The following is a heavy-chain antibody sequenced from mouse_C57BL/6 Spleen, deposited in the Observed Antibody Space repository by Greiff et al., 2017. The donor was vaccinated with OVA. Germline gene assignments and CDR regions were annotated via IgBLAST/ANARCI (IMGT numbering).Heavy chain of an antibody. D-gene: IGHD3-3*01. CDR2: IYPGSGST. CDR3: ARSAGLGEDFAY. Sequence: QVQLQQPGAALVKPGASVQMSCKASGYTFPSYCLTWVKQRPGHVLAWIGDIYPGSGSTNYNEKFKSKATLTVDTSSSPAYMQLSSLTSEDSAVYYCARSAGLGEDFAYGGQGTLVTVSA. J-gene: IGHJ3*01. V-gene: IGHV1-55*01. CDR1: GYTFPSYC.